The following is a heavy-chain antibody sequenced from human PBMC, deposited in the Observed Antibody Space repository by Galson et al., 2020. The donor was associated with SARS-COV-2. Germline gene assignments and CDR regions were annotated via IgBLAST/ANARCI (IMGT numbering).Heavy chain of an antibody. V-gene: IGHV4-38-2*02. D-gene: IGHD1-7*01. CDR2: MYHNGRT. CDR3: ASGGALDLQLWYFDY. J-gene: IGHJ4*02. Sequence: PSETLSLRCTISGHSIYSDYFWGWVRQPPGKGLEWIGSMYHNGRTFYTPSLKSRVTMLFDTSKNQFSLKLRSVTAADTAVYYCASGGALDLQLWYFDYWGQGSLVTVSS. CDR1: GHSIYSDYF.